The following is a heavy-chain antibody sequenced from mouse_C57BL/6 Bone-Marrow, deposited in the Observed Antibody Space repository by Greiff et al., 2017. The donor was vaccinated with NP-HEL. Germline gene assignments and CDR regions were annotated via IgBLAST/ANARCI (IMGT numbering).Heavy chain of an antibody. V-gene: IGHV5-4*01. CDR3: ARDPLLRGDYAMDY. Sequence: EVKLVESGGGLVKPGGSLKLSCAASGFTFSSYAMSWVRQTPEKRLEWVATISDGGSYTYYPDNVKGRFTISRDNAKNNLYLQMRHLKSEDTAMYYCARDPLLRGDYAMDYWGQGTSVTVSS. J-gene: IGHJ4*01. CDR2: ISDGGSYT. CDR1: GFTFSSYA. D-gene: IGHD1-1*01.